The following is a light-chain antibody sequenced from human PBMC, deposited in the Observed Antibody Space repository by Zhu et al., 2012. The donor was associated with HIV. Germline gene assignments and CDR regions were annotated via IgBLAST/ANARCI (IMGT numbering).Light chain of an antibody. CDR1: QSVNSN. J-gene: IGKJ1*01. CDR3: QQYNNWPPWT. V-gene: IGKV3-15*01. Sequence: EIVLTQSPGTLSLSPGERATLSCRASQSVNSNLAWYQQKPGQTPRLVIYDASTRATGIPARFSGSGSGAEFTLTISSMQSEDFAVYHCQQYNNWPPWTFGQGTKVEIK. CDR2: DAS.